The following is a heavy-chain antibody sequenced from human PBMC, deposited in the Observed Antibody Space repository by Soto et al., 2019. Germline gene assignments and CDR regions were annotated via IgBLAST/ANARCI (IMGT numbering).Heavy chain of an antibody. CDR1: GFSFSTYA. J-gene: IGHJ3*01. V-gene: IGHV3-23*01. D-gene: IGHD5-12*01. CDR2: ISGSGSST. Sequence: EVQLLESGGGFAQPGGSLRLSCAASGFSFSTYAMTWVRLAPGKGLEWVSLISGSGSSTSYADSVKGRFTISRDNSKNMVSLEVRNWNAEDTAVYYCAKIYSGPSEDAFDVGGQGKRVIVSS. CDR3: AKIYSGPSEDAFDV.